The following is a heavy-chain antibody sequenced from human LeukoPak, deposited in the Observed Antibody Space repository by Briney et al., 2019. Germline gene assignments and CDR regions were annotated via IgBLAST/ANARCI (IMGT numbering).Heavy chain of an antibody. V-gene: IGHV4-4*02. CDR2: MYLSGTT. D-gene: IGHD1-26*01. Sequence: SETLSLTCAVSGGSITSVNLWAWVRQPPGKGLEWVGEMYLSGTTTCNSSLRGRATISLDRSKNQVSLRLNSVTAADTALYYCAGLVGRYSNGMYYYFDYWGQGILVTVSS. J-gene: IGHJ4*02. CDR3: AGLVGRYSNGMYYYFDY. CDR1: GGSITSVNL.